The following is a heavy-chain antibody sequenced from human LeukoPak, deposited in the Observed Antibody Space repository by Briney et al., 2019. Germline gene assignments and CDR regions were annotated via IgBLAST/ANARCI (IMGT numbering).Heavy chain of an antibody. D-gene: IGHD3-10*01. CDR3: APTGTWGAFDI. Sequence: GGSLRLSCAASGFTFSSYSMNWVRQAPGKGLEWVSSISSSSSYIYYADSVKGRFTISRDNAKNSLYLQMNSLRAEDTAVYYCAPTGTWGAFDIWGQGTMVTVSS. V-gene: IGHV3-21*01. CDR2: ISSSSSYI. J-gene: IGHJ3*02. CDR1: GFTFSSYS.